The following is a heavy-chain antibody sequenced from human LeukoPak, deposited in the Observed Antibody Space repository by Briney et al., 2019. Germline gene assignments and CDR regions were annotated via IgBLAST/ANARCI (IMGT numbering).Heavy chain of an antibody. Sequence: ASVKVSCKVSGYTFNAYYMYWVRQAPGQGLEWMGWISAYNGNTNYAQKLQGRVTMTTDTSTSTAYMELRSLRSDDTAVYYCARVVLVLRFLEWSPNWFDPWGQGTLVTVSS. CDR1: GYTFNAYY. V-gene: IGHV1-18*01. J-gene: IGHJ5*02. D-gene: IGHD3-3*01. CDR2: ISAYNGNT. CDR3: ARVVLVLRFLEWSPNWFDP.